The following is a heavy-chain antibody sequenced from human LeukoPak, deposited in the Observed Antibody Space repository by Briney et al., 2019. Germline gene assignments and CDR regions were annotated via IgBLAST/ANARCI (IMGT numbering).Heavy chain of an antibody. CDR3: AKDGGLWVSAHWGDS. Sequence: GGSLRLSCVASGFPFSSYWMTWVRQAPGKGLEWVSAISGSGDSTYYADSVKGRFTVSRDNSKNTLFLQMNSLRAEDTAVYYCAKDGGLWVSAHWGDSWGRGTLVTVSS. V-gene: IGHV3-23*01. CDR2: ISGSGDST. CDR1: GFPFSSYW. J-gene: IGHJ4*02. D-gene: IGHD7-27*01.